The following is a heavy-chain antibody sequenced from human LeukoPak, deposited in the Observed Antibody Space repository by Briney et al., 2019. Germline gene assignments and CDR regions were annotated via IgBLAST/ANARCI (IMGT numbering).Heavy chain of an antibody. CDR1: AYDFNTYW. CDR2: IYPGDSDT. J-gene: IGHJ4*02. Sequence: GESLKISCQASAYDFNTYWIGWVRQKPGEGLGWVGIIYPGDSDTIYSPSFQGQVTISADTSITTAYLQWSSLKASDTAMYYCARHLSGSWCIDYWGQGTLVTVSS. D-gene: IGHD6-13*01. CDR3: ARHLSGSWCIDY. V-gene: IGHV5-51*01.